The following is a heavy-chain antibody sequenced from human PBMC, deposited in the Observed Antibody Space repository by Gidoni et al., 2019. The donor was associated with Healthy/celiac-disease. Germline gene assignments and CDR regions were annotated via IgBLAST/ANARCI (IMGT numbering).Heavy chain of an antibody. D-gene: IGHD4-4*01. CDR2: IYSGGST. CDR1: GCTVSSNY. CDR3: ASYSNTPLEY. V-gene: IGHV3-53*02. J-gene: IGHJ4*02. Sequence: EVQLVETGGGLIQPGGSLRLSCSASGCTVSSNYMSWVRQAPGKGLEGVSVIYSGGSTYYADSVKGRFTISRDNSKNTLYLQMNSLRAEDTAVYYCASYSNTPLEYWGQGTLVTVSS.